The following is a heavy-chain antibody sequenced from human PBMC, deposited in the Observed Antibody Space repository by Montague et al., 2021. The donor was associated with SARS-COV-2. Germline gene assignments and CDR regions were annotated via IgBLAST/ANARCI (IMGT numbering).Heavy chain of an antibody. J-gene: IGHJ4*02. Sequence: SETLSLTCAVYGGSFSGYYWSWIRQSPGKGLEWIGEINHSGTTNYNPSLKSRVIISADTSKNQFSLKLSSVTAADTAVYYCARHERQWLRLYPYYFDYWGQGTLVTVSS. CDR2: INHSGTT. CDR1: GGSFSGYY. D-gene: IGHD5-12*01. CDR3: ARHERQWLRLYPYYFDY. V-gene: IGHV4-34*01.